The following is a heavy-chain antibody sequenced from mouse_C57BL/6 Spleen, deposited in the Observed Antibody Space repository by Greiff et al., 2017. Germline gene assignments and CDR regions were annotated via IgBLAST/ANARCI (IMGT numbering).Heavy chain of an antibody. CDR1: GFTFSDYG. CDR3: GYDWFAY. D-gene: IGHD2-12*01. CDR2: ISSGSSTI. J-gene: IGHJ3*01. Sequence: DVMLVESGGGLVKPGGSLKLSCAASGFTFSDYGMHWVRQAPEKGLEWVAYISSGSSTIYYADTVKGRFTISRDNAKNTLFLQMTSLRSEDTAMYYCGYDWFAYWGQGTLVTVSA. V-gene: IGHV5-17*01.